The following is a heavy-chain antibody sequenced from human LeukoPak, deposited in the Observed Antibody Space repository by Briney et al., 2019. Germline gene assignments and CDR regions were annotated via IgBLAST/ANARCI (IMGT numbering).Heavy chain of an antibody. CDR1: GGSISSSSYY. V-gene: IGHV4-39*07. CDR2: IYYSGST. CDR3: ARDRYCSGGSWYSGTNWFDP. Sequence: SETLSLTCTVSGGSISSSSYYWGWLRQPPGQGLEWIGSIYYSGSTYYNPSLKSRVTISVDTTKNQFSLKLSSVTAADTAVYYCARDRYCSGGSWYSGTNWFDPWGQGTLVTVSS. J-gene: IGHJ5*02. D-gene: IGHD2-15*01.